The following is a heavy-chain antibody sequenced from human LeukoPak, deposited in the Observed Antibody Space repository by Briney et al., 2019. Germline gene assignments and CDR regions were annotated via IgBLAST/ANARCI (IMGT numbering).Heavy chain of an antibody. J-gene: IGHJ4*02. CDR1: GFTFSSYA. D-gene: IGHD3-22*01. V-gene: IGHV3-23*01. CDR2: ISGSGGST. CDR3: AKRRDYYDNSGYSDY. Sequence: GGSLRLSCAASGFTFSSYAMSWVRQAPGKGLEWVSAISGSGGSTYYADSVKGRFTISRDDSKNSLYLQMNSLRVEDTAVYFCAKRRDYYDNSGYSDYWGQGTLVTVSS.